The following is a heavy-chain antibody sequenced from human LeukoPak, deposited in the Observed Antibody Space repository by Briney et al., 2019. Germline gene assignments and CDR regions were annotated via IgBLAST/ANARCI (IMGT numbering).Heavy chain of an antibody. V-gene: IGHV3-30-3*01. CDR3: ARDRLRGYFDY. D-gene: IGHD3-16*01. Sequence: PGGSLRLSCAASGFTFSSYAMHWVRQAPGKGLEWVAVISYDGSNKNYADSVKGRFTISRDNSKNTLYLEMNSLRAEDTAVYYCARDRLRGYFDYWGQGTLVTVSS. CDR1: GFTFSSYA. CDR2: ISYDGSNK. J-gene: IGHJ4*02.